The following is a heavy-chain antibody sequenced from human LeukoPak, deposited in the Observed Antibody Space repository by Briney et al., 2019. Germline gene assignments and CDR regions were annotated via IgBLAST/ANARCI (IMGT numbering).Heavy chain of an antibody. D-gene: IGHD3-10*01. Sequence: HSGGSLRLSCVVSGISLSNYAMSWVRQAPGKGLEWVSYISERGGSTAYADSVKGRFTISRDNSLNTLYLQMSSLRAEDTAVYFCAKRGTVIRGILVIGYHQEAYHYDYWGQGVLVTVSS. J-gene: IGHJ4*02. CDR3: AKRGTVIRGILVIGYHQEAYHYDY. CDR2: ISERGGST. V-gene: IGHV3-23*01. CDR1: GISLSNYA.